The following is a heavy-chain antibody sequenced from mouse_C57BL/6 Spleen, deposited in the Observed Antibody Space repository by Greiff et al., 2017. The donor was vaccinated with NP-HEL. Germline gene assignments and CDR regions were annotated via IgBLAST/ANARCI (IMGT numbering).Heavy chain of an antibody. CDR1: GYTFTSYW. CDR2: IHPNSGST. D-gene: IGHD1-1*01. Sequence: QVQLQQPGAELVKPGASVKLSCKASGYTFTSYWMHWVKQRPGQGLEWIGMIHPNSGSTNYNEKFKSKATLTVDKSSSTAYMQLSSLTSEDSAVYYCAREEITTVVADPFAYWGQGTLVTVSA. CDR3: AREEITTVVADPFAY. V-gene: IGHV1-64*01. J-gene: IGHJ3*01.